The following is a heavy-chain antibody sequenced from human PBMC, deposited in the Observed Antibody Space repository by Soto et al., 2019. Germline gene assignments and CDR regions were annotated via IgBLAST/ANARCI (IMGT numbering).Heavy chain of an antibody. Sequence: QVQLVESGGGVVQSGRSLILSCATSGFTFSSYGMYWVRQDPGKGLEWVAVIWYDGSKTYYADSVKGRFAISRDNSKNTLYLQMNSLRAEDTAVYYCARLGSGWAFDYWGQGTLVTVSS. CDR2: IWYDGSKT. CDR3: ARLGSGWAFDY. CDR1: GFTFSSYG. J-gene: IGHJ4*02. V-gene: IGHV3-33*01. D-gene: IGHD6-19*01.